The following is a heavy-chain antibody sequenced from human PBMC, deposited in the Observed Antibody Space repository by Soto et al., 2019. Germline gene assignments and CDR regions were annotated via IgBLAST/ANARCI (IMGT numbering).Heavy chain of an antibody. CDR3: ARVVPAATYYYYGMDV. D-gene: IGHD2-2*01. CDR2: TYYRSKWYN. Sequence: SQTLSLTCAISGDSVSSNSAAWNWIRQSPSRGLEWLGRTYYRSKWYNDYAVPVKSRITINPDTSKNQFSLRLNSVTPEDTAVYYCARVVPAATYYYYGMDVWGQGTTVTVSS. CDR1: GDSVSSNSAA. J-gene: IGHJ6*02. V-gene: IGHV6-1*01.